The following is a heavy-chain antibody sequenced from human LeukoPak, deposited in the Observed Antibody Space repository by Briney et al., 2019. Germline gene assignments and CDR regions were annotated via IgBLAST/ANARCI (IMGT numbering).Heavy chain of an antibody. J-gene: IGHJ4*02. CDR1: GGTFSSYA. Sequence: SVKVSCKASGGTFSSYAISWVRQAPGQGLEWMGGIIPIFGTANYAQKFQGRVTITTDESTSTAYMELRSLRSDDTAVYFCARGLRPDYWGQGTLVTVSS. D-gene: IGHD2-15*01. V-gene: IGHV1-69*05. CDR2: IIPIFGTA. CDR3: ARGLRPDY.